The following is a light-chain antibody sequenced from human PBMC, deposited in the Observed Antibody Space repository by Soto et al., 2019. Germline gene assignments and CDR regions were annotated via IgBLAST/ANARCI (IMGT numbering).Light chain of an antibody. CDR3: SSYTSSSTLHWV. CDR2: EVS. V-gene: IGLV2-14*01. J-gene: IGLJ3*02. Sequence: QSALTQPASVSGSPGQSFTFSCTGTSSDVGGYNYVSWYQQHPGKAPKLMIYEVSNRPSGVSNRFSGSKSGNTASLTISGLQAEDEADYYCSSYTSSSTLHWVFGGGTKLTVL. CDR1: SSDVGGYNY.